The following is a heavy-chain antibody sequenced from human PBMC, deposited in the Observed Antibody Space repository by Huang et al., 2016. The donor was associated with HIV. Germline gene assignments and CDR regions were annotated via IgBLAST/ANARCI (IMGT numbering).Heavy chain of an antibody. CDR3: VRHRPNYDFWSGYYPYFDD. D-gene: IGHD3-3*01. V-gene: IGHV4-39*01. CDR2: MYYSVST. J-gene: IGHJ4*02. Sequence: QVQLQESGRGLVKPSETLSLTCPVSGGSISSSFYSWGWIRQSPGKGLEWIGSMYYSVSTDYNPSLKRRVTISADTSNSQFSLKLTSVTAADSAVYYCVRHRPNYDFWSGYYPYFDDWGQGTLVTVSS. CDR1: GGSISSSFYS.